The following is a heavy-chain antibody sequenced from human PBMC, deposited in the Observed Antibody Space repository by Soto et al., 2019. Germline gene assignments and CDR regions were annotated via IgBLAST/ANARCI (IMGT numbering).Heavy chain of an antibody. V-gene: IGHV4-31*03. CDR1: GGSISSGGYY. J-gene: IGHJ4*02. D-gene: IGHD3-9*01. CDR3: ARLRYFDWLIPSCYFDY. CDR2: IYYSGST. Sequence: QVQLQESGPGLVKPSQTLSLTCTVSGGSISSGGYYWSWIRQHPGKGLEWIGYIYYSGSTYYNPYLKSRVTISVDTSKNQFSLKLSSVTAADTAVYYCARLRYFDWLIPSCYFDYWGQGTLVTVSS.